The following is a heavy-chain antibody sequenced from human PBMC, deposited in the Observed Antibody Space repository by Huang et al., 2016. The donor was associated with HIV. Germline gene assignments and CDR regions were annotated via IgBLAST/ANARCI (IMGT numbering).Heavy chain of an antibody. J-gene: IGHJ4*02. CDR3: AKDRRAYYYGSGIEY. CDR2: ISYDGRNK. Sequence: QVQLVESGGGVVEPGRSLRVSCAASGFSFSDSGMHWVRQARGKGLEGVAVISYDGRNKFYAYSVKGRFTISRDNSKNTVYLQMNSLRAGDTAVYYCAKDRRAYYYGSGIEYWGQGARVTVSS. V-gene: IGHV3-30*18. D-gene: IGHD3-10*01. CDR1: GFSFSDSG.